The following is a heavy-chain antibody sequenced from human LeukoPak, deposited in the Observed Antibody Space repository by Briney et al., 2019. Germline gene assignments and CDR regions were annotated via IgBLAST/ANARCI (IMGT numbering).Heavy chain of an antibody. D-gene: IGHD2/OR15-2a*01. J-gene: IGHJ4*02. CDR2: IGPHSTFT. Sequence: ASMKVSCKASGFTFTDHYIHWVRQGPGQGLEWMGYIGPHSTFTSSPQEFQGRVTMTRDASMSTAYMELTRLTSDDTAVYYCVREGEGPLSKDFDYWGQGTLVTVSS. V-gene: IGHV1-2*02. CDR1: GFTFTDHY. CDR3: VREGEGPLSKDFDY.